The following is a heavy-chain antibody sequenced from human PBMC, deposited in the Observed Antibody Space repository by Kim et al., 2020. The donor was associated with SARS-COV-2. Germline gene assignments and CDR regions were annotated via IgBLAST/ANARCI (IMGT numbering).Heavy chain of an antibody. CDR3: ARGIPYCSSTSCLSDAFDI. CDR2: IYYSGST. D-gene: IGHD2-2*01. V-gene: IGHV4-59*01. Sequence: SETLSLTCTVSGGSISTYYWSWIRQPPGKGLEWIGYIYYSGSTNYNPSLKSRVTISVDTSKNQFSLKLSSVTAADTAVDYCARGIPYCSSTSCLSDAFDIWGQGTMVTVSS. CDR1: GGSISTYY. J-gene: IGHJ3*02.